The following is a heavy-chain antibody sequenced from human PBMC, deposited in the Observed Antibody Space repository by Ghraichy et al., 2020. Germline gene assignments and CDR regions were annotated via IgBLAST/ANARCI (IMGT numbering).Heavy chain of an antibody. J-gene: IGHJ6*02. CDR2: ITSSSRFI. V-gene: IGHV3-48*02. CDR1: GFTLSSYS. Sequence: GGPLRLSCVGSGFTLSSYSMNWVRQAPGKGLEWVSYITSSSRFISYADSVKGRFTVSRDNAQNSVYLQMKSLRDEDTAVYYCARGSTVVRYYYYDGMDVWGQGTTVIVSS. D-gene: IGHD4-23*01. CDR3: ARGSTVVRYYYYDGMDV.